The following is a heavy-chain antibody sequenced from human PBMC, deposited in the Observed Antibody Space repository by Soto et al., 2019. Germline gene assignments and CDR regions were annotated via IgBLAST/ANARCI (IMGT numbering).Heavy chain of an antibody. CDR2: IIGGNGDT. Sequence: PGGSLRLSCAASGFTFRSYTMSWVRQAPGKGLEWVSSIIGGNGDTFYAASVTGRFTISRDISKSTLYLQMNGLRVEDTAIYYCAKDKEPDGVWDIDFWGDGTLVTVSS. V-gene: IGHV3-23*01. J-gene: IGHJ4*01. CDR3: AKDKEPDGVWDIDF. CDR1: GFTFRSYT. D-gene: IGHD4-17*01.